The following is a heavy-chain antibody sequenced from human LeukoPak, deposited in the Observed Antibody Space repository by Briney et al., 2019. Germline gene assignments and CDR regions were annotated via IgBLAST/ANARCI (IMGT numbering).Heavy chain of an antibody. CDR2: IKTKVDSYAT. D-gene: IGHD4-17*01. CDR1: GFTLSASA. Sequence: QPGGSLRLSCAASGFTLSASAMHWVRQASGKGLEWVGRIKTKVDSYATAYAASVKGRFIISRDDSKNTAYLQMNSLKTEDTAMYFCTRLAYGDFRFDPWGQGTLVTVSS. CDR3: TRLAYGDFRFDP. V-gene: IGHV3-73*01. J-gene: IGHJ5*02.